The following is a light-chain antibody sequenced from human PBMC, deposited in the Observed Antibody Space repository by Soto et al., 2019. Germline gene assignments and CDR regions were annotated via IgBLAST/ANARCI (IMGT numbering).Light chain of an antibody. J-gene: IGKJ5*01. CDR1: HDISSY. CDR3: QQHKDYPLT. V-gene: IGKV1-9*01. Sequence: DIQLTQSPSFLSAPVGPRVTITCRARHDISSYLAGYQQKPGTAPTVLIYAASTLPGGVPSRFSGSGSGTEFTPTISSLQSEDFASYYCQQHKDYPLTFGRGTRLEIK. CDR2: AAS.